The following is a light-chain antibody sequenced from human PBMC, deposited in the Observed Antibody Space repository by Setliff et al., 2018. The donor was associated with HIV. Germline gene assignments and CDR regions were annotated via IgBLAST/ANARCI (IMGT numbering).Light chain of an antibody. CDR3: TSYTSSNTYV. J-gene: IGLJ1*01. CDR1: SSDIGAYNY. CDR2: DVS. Sequence: QSALTQPASVSGSPGQSITFSCTGASSDIGAYNYVSWYQQYPGKAPKLMIYDVSKRPSGVSDRFSGSKSGNTASLTISGLQAEDEADYYCTSYTSSNTYVFGTGTKATV. V-gene: IGLV2-14*03.